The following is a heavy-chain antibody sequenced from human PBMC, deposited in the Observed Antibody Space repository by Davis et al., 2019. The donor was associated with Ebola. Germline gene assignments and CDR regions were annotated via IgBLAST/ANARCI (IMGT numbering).Heavy chain of an antibody. CDR2: ISSSSSYI. CDR3: ARGQRGSGYYLPY. J-gene: IGHJ4*02. V-gene: IGHV3-21*01. CDR1: GFTFSSYG. Sequence: GGSLRLSCAASGFTFSSYGMNWVRQAPGKGLEWVSSISSSSSYIYYADSVKGRFTISRDNSKNTLYLQMNSLRAEDTAVYYCARGQRGSGYYLPYWGQGTLVTVSS. D-gene: IGHD3-22*01.